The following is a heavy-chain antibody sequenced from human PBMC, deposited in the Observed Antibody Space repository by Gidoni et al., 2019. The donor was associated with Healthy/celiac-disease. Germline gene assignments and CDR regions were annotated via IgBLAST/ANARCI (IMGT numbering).Heavy chain of an antibody. CDR2: IYHSGST. J-gene: IGHJ5*02. CDR3: ARGLYSSSHKYYYDSSGYYYVGWFDP. CDR1: GGSISSGGYS. V-gene: IGHV4-30-2*01. D-gene: IGHD3-22*01. Sequence: QLQLQESGSGLVKPSQTLSLTCAVSGGSISSGGYSWSWIRPPPGKGLEWIGYIYHSGSTYYNPSLKSRVTISVDRSKNQFSLKLSSVTAADTAVYYCARGLYSSSHKYYYDSSGYYYVGWFDPWGQGTLVTVSS.